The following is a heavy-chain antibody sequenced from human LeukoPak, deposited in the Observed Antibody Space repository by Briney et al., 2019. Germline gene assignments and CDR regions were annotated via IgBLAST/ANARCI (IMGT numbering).Heavy chain of an antibody. CDR2: ISAYNGNT. V-gene: IGHV1-18*01. CDR1: GGTFSSYA. J-gene: IGHJ4*02. CDR3: ARWRWELRGEDY. D-gene: IGHD1-26*01. Sequence: ASVKVSCKASGGTFSSYAISWVRQAPGQGLEWMGWISAYNGNTNYAQKLQGRVTMTTDTSTSTAYMELRSLRSDDTAVYYCARWRWELRGEDYWGQGTLVTVSS.